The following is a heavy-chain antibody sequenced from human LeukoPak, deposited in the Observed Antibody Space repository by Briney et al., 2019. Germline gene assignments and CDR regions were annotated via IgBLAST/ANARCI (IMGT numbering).Heavy chain of an antibody. D-gene: IGHD6-13*01. J-gene: IGHJ4*02. CDR2: IYYSGST. Sequence: SETLSLTCTVSGGSISSSSYYWGWIRQPPGKGLEWIGSIYYSGSTYYNPSLKSRVPISVDTSKNQFSLKLSSVTAADTAVYYCARVIAAAGTQYFDYWGQGTLVTVSS. CDR1: GGSISSSSYY. V-gene: IGHV4-39*01. CDR3: ARVIAAAGTQYFDY.